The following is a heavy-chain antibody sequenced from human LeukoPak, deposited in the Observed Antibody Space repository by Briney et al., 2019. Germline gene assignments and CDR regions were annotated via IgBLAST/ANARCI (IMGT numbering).Heavy chain of an antibody. CDR3: ARDPHLSGWSDY. J-gene: IGHJ4*02. Sequence: GGPLRLSCAASGFTFSSYSMSWVRQAPGKGLEWVSSISSQSTYIYSADSLKGRFAISRDNAKNSLYLQMNSLRAEDTAVYYCARDPHLSGWSDYWGQGTLVTVSS. V-gene: IGHV3-21*01. D-gene: IGHD6-19*01. CDR1: GFTFSSYS. CDR2: ISSQSTYI.